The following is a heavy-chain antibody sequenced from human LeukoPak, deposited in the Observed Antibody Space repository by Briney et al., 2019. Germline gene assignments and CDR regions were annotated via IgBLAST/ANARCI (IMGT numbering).Heavy chain of an antibody. CDR1: GGTFSSYA. Sequence: SVKVSCKASGGTFSSYAISWVRQAPGQGLEWMGGIIPIFGTANYAQKLQGRVTITADESTSTAYMELSSLRSEDTAVYYCARTDSYYDGYFDYWGQGTLVTVSS. D-gene: IGHD3-10*01. CDR2: IIPIFGTA. J-gene: IGHJ4*02. V-gene: IGHV1-69*13. CDR3: ARTDSYYDGYFDY.